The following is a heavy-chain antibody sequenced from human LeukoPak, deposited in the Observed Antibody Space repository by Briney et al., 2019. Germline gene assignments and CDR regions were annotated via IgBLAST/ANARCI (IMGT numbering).Heavy chain of an antibody. V-gene: IGHV3-30*18. CDR1: GFSFSNYG. CDR2: ILYDGSNK. D-gene: IGHD5-18*01. J-gene: IGHJ4*02. Sequence: GGSLRLSCAASGFSFSNYGMHWVRQAPGKGLEWVAVILYDGSNKYYADSVKGRFTISRDNSKNTLYLQMNSLRAEDTAVYYCAKDEAYSYGYVDYWGQGTLVTVSS. CDR3: AKDEAYSYGYVDY.